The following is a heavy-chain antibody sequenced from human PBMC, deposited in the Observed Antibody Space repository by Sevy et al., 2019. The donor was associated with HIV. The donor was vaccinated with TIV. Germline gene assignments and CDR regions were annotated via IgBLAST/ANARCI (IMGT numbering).Heavy chain of an antibody. CDR2: IYYSGRT. CDR1: GDSISSSSYY. V-gene: IGHV4-39*01. Sequence: SETLSLTCSVSGDSISSSSYYWVWIRQPPEKGLEWIGPIYYSGRTYYNPSLKSRVTVSVDTSKNQFSLSLSSVTAANTDVDYCASTKIFGVVSDYSDYWGQGTLVTVSS. J-gene: IGHJ4*02. D-gene: IGHD3-3*01. CDR3: ASTKIFGVVSDYSDY.